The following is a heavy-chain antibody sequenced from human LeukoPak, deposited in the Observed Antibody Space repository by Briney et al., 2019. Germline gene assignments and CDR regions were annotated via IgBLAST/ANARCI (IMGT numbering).Heavy chain of an antibody. Sequence: GGSLRLSCAASGFTFTTYWMDWVRQAPGKGLEWVANIKQDGSEMYYVDSVKGRFTISRDNTKNSLFLHMSSLRAEDTAVYFCASSYFDNSLHAYDIWGQGTMVTVSS. CDR2: IKQDGSEM. CDR1: GFTFTTYW. CDR3: ASSYFDNSLHAYDI. J-gene: IGHJ3*02. V-gene: IGHV3-7*01. D-gene: IGHD3-22*01.